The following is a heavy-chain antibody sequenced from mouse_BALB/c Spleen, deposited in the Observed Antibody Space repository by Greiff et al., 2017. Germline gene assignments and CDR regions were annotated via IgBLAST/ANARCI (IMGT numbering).Heavy chain of an antibody. J-gene: IGHJ2*01. Sequence: EVKLMESGGDLVKPGGSLKLSCAASGFTFSSYGMSWVRQTPDKRLEWVATISSGGSYTYYPDSVKGRFTISRDNAKNTLYLQMSSLKSEDTAMYYCARRDCDYWGQGTTLTVSS. V-gene: IGHV5-6*02. CDR2: ISSGGSYT. CDR3: ARRDCDY. CDR1: GFTFSSYG.